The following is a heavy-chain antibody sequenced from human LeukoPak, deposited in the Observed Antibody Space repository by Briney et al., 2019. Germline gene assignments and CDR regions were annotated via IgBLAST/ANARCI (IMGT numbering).Heavy chain of an antibody. Sequence: SVKVSCKASGGTFSNYVINWVRQAPGQGLEWMGGIIPIFATADYAQKFQGRVTITADESTSTAYMEPSSLRSEDTAVYYCAVGVRGSGSYQIWGHAFDIWGQGTMVTVSS. CDR2: IIPIFATA. D-gene: IGHD3-10*01. J-gene: IGHJ3*02. CDR1: GGTFSNYV. CDR3: AVGVRGSGSYQIWGHAFDI. V-gene: IGHV1-69*13.